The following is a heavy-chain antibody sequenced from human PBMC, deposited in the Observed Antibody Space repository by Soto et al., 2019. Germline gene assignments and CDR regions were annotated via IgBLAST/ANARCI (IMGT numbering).Heavy chain of an antibody. CDR2: INPNSGGT. D-gene: IGHD1-26*01. CDR3: AREKGGSYLRSPFAY. Sequence: GASVKVSCKASGYTFTGYYMHWVRQAPGQGLEWMGWINPNSGGTNYAQKFQGWVTMTRDTSISTAYMELSRLRSEDTAVYYCAREKGGSYLRSPFAYWGQGTLVTVSS. CDR1: GYTFTGYY. J-gene: IGHJ4*02. V-gene: IGHV1-2*04.